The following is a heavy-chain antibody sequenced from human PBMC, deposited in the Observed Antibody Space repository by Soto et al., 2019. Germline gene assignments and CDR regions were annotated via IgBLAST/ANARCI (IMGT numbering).Heavy chain of an antibody. CDR2: ISAYNGNT. V-gene: IGHV1-18*01. J-gene: IGHJ6*03. CDR3: ARDPDCGSTSCYAARYMDV. CDR1: GYTFTSYG. D-gene: IGHD2-2*01. Sequence: ASVKVSCKASGYTFTSYGISWVRQAPGQGLEWMGWISAYNGNTNYAQKLQGRVTMTTDTSTSTAYMELRSLRSDDTAVYYCARDPDCGSTSCYAARYMDVWGKGTTVTVSS.